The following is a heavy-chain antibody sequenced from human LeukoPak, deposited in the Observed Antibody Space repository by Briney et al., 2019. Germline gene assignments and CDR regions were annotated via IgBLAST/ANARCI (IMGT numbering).Heavy chain of an antibody. CDR1: GFTFSTYG. CDR2: ISGSGDNT. V-gene: IGHV3-23*01. D-gene: IGHD2-21*02. CDR3: AKDFVVVPGNVNYFDY. Sequence: GGSLRLSCAAAGFTFSTYGMSWVRQAPGKGLEWVSAISGSGDNTYYADSVKGRFTVSRDNSKNTLYVQMKSLRAEDTAVYYCAKDFVVVPGNVNYFDYWGQGTLVTVSS. J-gene: IGHJ4*02.